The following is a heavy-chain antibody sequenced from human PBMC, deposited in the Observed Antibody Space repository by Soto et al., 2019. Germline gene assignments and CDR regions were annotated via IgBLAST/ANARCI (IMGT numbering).Heavy chain of an antibody. D-gene: IGHD3-3*01. CDR2: IIPIFGTA. Sequence: ASVKVSFKASGGTFSSYAISWVRQAPGQGLEWMGGIIPIFGTANYAQKFQGRVTITADESTSTAYMELSSLRSEDTAVYYCARGLTIFGVVITDYYYYGMDVWGQGTTVTVSS. J-gene: IGHJ6*02. V-gene: IGHV1-69*13. CDR3: ARGLTIFGVVITDYYYYGMDV. CDR1: GGTFSSYA.